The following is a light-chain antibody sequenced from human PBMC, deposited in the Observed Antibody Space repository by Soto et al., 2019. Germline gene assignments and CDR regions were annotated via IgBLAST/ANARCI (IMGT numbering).Light chain of an antibody. CDR2: ETS. J-gene: IGKJ1*01. CDR1: QDISRF. Sequence: DVQMTQSPSAMSASVGDRVTIACRASQDISRFVAWFQHKPGRAPERLIYETSNLQPGVPSRFSGSGSGTEFTLAISGLQPEDFASYYCQQTYIIPRTFGQGTKVEIK. CDR3: QQTYIIPRT. V-gene: IGKV1-17*03.